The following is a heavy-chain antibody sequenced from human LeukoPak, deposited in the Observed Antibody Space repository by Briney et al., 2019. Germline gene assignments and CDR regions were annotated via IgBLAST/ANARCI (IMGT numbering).Heavy chain of an antibody. V-gene: IGHV3-11*01. D-gene: IGHD3-22*01. J-gene: IGHJ4*02. Sequence: GGSLRLSCAASGFTFSDYYMSWIRQAPGKGLEWVSYISSSGSTIYYADSVKGRFTISRDNAKNSLYLQMNSLRAEDTAVYYCAREVDSDYYDSSCLYYFDYWGQGTLVTVSS. CDR3: AREVDSDYYDSSCLYYFDY. CDR1: GFTFSDYY. CDR2: ISSSGSTI.